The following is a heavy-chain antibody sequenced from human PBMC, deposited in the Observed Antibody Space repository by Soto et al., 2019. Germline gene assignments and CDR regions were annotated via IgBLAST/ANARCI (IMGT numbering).Heavy chain of an antibody. CDR2: IIPIFGTA. D-gene: IGHD4-4*01. CDR1: GCTFSSYA. Sequence: SVKVSCKASGCTFSSYAISWVRQAPGQGLEWMGGIIPIFGTASYAQKFQGRVTITADESTSTAYMELSSLRSEDTAVYYCARGRGLQSNGGDYWGQGTLVTVSS. CDR3: ARGRGLQSNGGDY. V-gene: IGHV1-69*13. J-gene: IGHJ4*02.